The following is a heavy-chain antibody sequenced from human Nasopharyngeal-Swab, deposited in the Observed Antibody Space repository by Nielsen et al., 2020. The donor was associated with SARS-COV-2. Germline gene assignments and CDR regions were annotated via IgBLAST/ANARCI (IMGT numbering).Heavy chain of an antibody. V-gene: IGHV5-51*01. CDR1: GYDFAGYW. Sequence: GESLKISCKTSGYDFAGYWIAWVRQKPGQGLEWMGIIYPDHSGTKYSPSFRGQVTFSVDKSISTAYLQWSNLEDSDTAMYYCARNMGYFHTSIWLDPWGQGTLVTVSS. CDR3: ARNMGYFHTSIWLDP. D-gene: IGHD2/OR15-2a*01. CDR2: IYPDHSGT. J-gene: IGHJ5*02.